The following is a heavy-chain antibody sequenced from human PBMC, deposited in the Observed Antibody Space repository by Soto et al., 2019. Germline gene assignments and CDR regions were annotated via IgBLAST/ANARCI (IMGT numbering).Heavy chain of an antibody. CDR1: GFTFSIYA. J-gene: IGHJ4*02. D-gene: IGHD1-26*01. Sequence: EVQLLESGGGLVQPGGSLSLSCAASGFTFSIYAMRWFRQAPVKGLEWVSAISGSGDSTYYADSVKGRFTISRDNSKNTLYLQMTSLGAEDTAVYYCASRGSGSDYDYWGQGTMGTVSS. CDR3: ASRGSGSDYDY. V-gene: IGHV3-23*01. CDR2: ISGSGDST.